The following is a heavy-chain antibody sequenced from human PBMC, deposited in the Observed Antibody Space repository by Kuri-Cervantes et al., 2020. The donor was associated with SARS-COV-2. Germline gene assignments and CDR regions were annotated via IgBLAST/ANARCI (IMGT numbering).Heavy chain of an antibody. CDR3: AREGGTYYDTLTGFSLYYFDY. CDR2: IYRGGTT. V-gene: IGHV3-66*01. Sequence: GESLKISCAASGFTFSYYGMHWVRQAPGKGLEWVSVIYRGGTTYYAASVKGRFSISRDNSKNTLYLQMNSLRAEDTAVYYCAREGGTYYDTLTGFSLYYFDYWGQGTGVTCAS. CDR1: GFTFSYYG. J-gene: IGHJ4*02. D-gene: IGHD3-9*01.